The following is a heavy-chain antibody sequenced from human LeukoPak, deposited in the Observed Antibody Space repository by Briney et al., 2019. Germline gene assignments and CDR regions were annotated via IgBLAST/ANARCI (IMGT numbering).Heavy chain of an antibody. D-gene: IGHD3-22*01. J-gene: IGHJ5*02. CDR3: TLGSSLSNDYERSGYPPFDP. CDR1: GFIFIGYY. CDR2: INPNSGGT. Sequence: ASVKVSCKASGFIFIGYYMHGVRQAPGQGLEWMGWINPNSGGTNSAQKFQGRVTMTRDTTISTAYMEMSKLRSDDTAVYYCTLGSSLSNDYERSGYPPFDPWGQGTLVTVSA. V-gene: IGHV1-2*02.